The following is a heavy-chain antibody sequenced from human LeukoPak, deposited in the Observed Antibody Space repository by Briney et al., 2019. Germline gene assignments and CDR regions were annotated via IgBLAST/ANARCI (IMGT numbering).Heavy chain of an antibody. V-gene: IGHV4-38-2*02. D-gene: IGHD5/OR15-5a*01. CDR2: IYHSGST. J-gene: IGHJ2*01. CDR3: ARVSVLDWYFDL. CDR1: GVSINRDY. Sequence: PSETLSLTCSVSGVSINRDYWSWIRQPPGKGLEWIGSIYHSGSTYYNPSLKSRVTISVDTSKNQFSLKLSSVTAADTAVYYCARVSVLDWYFDLWGRGTLVTVSS.